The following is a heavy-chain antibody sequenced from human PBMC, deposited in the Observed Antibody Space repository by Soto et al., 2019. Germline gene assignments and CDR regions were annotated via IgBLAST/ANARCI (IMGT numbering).Heavy chain of an antibody. Sequence: SETLSLTCAVSGGPISSGGYSWSWIRQPPGKGLEWIGYIYHSGSTYYNPSLKSRVTISVDRSKNQFSLKLSSVTAADTAVYYCAREYMVRGARMDVWGQGTTVTVSS. J-gene: IGHJ6*02. CDR3: AREYMVRGARMDV. CDR1: GGPISSGGYS. D-gene: IGHD3-10*01. V-gene: IGHV4-30-2*01. CDR2: IYHSGST.